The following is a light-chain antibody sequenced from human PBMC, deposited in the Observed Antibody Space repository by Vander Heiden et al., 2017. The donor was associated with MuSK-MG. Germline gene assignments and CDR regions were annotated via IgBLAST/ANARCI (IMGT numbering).Light chain of an antibody. CDR1: TSNIGSNS. J-gene: IGLJ2*01. CDR2: TNN. CDR3: AAWDDSLNGPL. V-gene: IGLV1-44*01. Sequence: QSVLTQPPSASGTPGQRVTISCSGGTSNIGSNSVTWYQHLPGTAPKLLVHTNNRRPSGVPDRFSGSKSGTSASLAISGLQSEEEADYLCAAWDDSLNGPLFGGGTKLTVL.